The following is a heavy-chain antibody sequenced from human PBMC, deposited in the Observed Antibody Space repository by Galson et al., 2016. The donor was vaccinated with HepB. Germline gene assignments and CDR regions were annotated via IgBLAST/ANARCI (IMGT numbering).Heavy chain of an antibody. V-gene: IGHV3-23*01. CDR2: IIPSGGDT. CDR3: VKDKDYYGMDV. Sequence: SLRLSCATSGFTFNRYTMNWVRQAPGKGLEWVASIIPSGGDTHYAGSVKGRFTISRDNSKYTVYLQMHSLRGEDTALYYCVKDKDYYGMDVWGQGTTVIVSS. CDR1: GFTFNRYT. D-gene: IGHD3-10*01. J-gene: IGHJ6*02.